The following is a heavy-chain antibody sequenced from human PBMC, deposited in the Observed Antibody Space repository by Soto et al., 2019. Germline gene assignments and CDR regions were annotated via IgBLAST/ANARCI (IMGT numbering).Heavy chain of an antibody. J-gene: IGHJ3*02. CDR3: VREMATISLGASDI. V-gene: IGHV3-74*01. CDR1: GFSFSGYW. CDR2: TNNDGSMT. Sequence: PGGSLRLSCAASGFSFSGYWMHWVRQAPGKGLEWLSRTNNDGSMTTYADSVRGRFTSLRDNAKNTLYLQMTSLRVEDTAVYYCVREMATISLGASDIWGQGTMVTVSS. D-gene: IGHD5-12*01.